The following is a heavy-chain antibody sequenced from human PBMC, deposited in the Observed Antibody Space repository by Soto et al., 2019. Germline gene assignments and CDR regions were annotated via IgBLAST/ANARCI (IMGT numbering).Heavy chain of an antibody. CDR3: ARRYYDILTGYEGYGMDV. D-gene: IGHD3-9*01. J-gene: IGHJ6*02. Sequence: GESLKISCKGSGYSFTSYWIGWVRQMPGKGLEWMGIIYPGDSDTRYSPSFQGQVTISADKSISTAYLQWSSLKASDTAMYYCARRYYDILTGYEGYGMDVRGQGTTVTVSS. CDR2: IYPGDSDT. V-gene: IGHV5-51*01. CDR1: GYSFTSYW.